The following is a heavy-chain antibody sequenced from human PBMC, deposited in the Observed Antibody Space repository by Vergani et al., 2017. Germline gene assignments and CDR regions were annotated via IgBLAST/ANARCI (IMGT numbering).Heavy chain of an antibody. D-gene: IGHD2-15*01. V-gene: IGHV1-46*01. CDR3: ARQQVFCSGGSCYPHRNWFDP. CDR2: INPSGGST. J-gene: IGHJ5*02. Sequence: QVQLVQSGAEVKKPGASVKVSCKASGYTFTSYYMHWVRQAPGQGLEWMGIINPSGGSTSYAQKFQGRVTMTRDTSTSTVYMELSSLRSEDTAVYYCARQQVFCSGGSCYPHRNWFDPWGQGTLVTVSS. CDR1: GYTFTSYY.